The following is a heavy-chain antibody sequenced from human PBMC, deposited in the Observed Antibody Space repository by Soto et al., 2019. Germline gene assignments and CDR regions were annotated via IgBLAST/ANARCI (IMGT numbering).Heavy chain of an antibody. CDR2: IIPKSGTV. D-gene: IGHD6-13*01. CDR1: GGTFNNYP. CDR3: ASSYGTSWYGDY. Sequence: QVQLVQSGAEVKKPGSSVKVSCKASGGTFNNYPVTWVRQAPGQGLEWMGGIIPKSGTVNYAQKFQGRVTITADEATSTAYMEMSSLRSEDTAVYDCASSYGTSWYGDYWGQGSLVTVSS. V-gene: IGHV1-69*01. J-gene: IGHJ4*02.